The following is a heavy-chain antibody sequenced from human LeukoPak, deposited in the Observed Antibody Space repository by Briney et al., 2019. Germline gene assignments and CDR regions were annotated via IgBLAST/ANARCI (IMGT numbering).Heavy chain of an antibody. D-gene: IGHD1-1*01. J-gene: IGHJ4*02. CDR3: AKSRSGSANWALQIFDN. V-gene: IGHV3-64*01. CDR2: MSDNGDTT. Sequence: GGSLRLSCAASGFTFSTYAMQWVRQAPDKRLEYVSGMSDNGDTTYYANSVRGRFTMSRDNSNNSLFVQMNSLRAEDTAVYFCAKSRSGSANWALQIFDNWGQGTLVTVSS. CDR1: GFTFSTYA.